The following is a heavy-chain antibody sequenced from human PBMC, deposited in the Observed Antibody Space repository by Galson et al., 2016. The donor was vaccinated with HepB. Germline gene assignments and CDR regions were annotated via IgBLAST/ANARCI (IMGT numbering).Heavy chain of an antibody. V-gene: IGHV3-21*01. CDR1: GFTFSSYS. CDR2: ISSSSSYI. CDR3: ARVGALRFLEYGMDV. J-gene: IGHJ6*02. D-gene: IGHD3-3*01. Sequence: SLRLSCAASGFTFSSYSMNWVRQAPGKGLEWVSSISSSSSYIYYADSVKGRFTISRDSATNSLYLQMNSLRAEDTAVYYCARVGALRFLEYGMDVWGQGTAVTVAS.